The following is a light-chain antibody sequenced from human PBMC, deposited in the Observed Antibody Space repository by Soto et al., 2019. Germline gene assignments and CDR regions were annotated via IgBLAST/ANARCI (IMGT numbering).Light chain of an antibody. V-gene: IGKV1-5*03. J-gene: IGKJ1*01. CDR2: KAS. CDR1: RTISSW. CDR3: QHYNSYSEA. Sequence: SPSTLSGSVGDRVTITCRASRTISSWLAWYQQKPGKAPKLLIYKASTLKSGVPSRFSGSGSGTEFTLTISSLQPDDFATYYCQHYNSYSEAFGQGTKVDIK.